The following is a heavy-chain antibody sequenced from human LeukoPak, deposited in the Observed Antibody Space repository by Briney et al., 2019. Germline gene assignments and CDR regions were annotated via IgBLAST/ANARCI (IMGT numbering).Heavy chain of an antibody. CDR1: GFTFSNYW. J-gene: IGHJ6*03. D-gene: IGHD6-13*01. CDR3: LAGYYYYYMDV. Sequence: PGGSLRLSCAASGFTFSNYWLHWVRQAPGKGLEWVARINTHGSSTNYADSVKGRFTISRDNAKNTLYLQMTSLSAEDTAAYYALAGYYYYYMDVWGKGTTVTVSS. CDR2: INTHGSST. V-gene: IGHV3-74*01.